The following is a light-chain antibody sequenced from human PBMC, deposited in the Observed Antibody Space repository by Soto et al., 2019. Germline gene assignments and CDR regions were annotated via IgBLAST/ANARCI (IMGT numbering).Light chain of an antibody. CDR1: QTVSGTS. J-gene: IGKJ1*01. CDR3: QPCGRSQT. V-gene: IGKV3-20*01. CDR2: CAS. Sequence: EIVLTQSPGTLSLSPGERVTLYCRASQTVSGTSLAWYQHKPGQAPRLLIYCASTRATDIPDRVRGSGSGTDFNLTITRLDPEDFALYYCQPCGRSQTFGQGTKVEIK.